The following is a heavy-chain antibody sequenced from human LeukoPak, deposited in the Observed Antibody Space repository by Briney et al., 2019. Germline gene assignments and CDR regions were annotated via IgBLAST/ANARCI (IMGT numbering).Heavy chain of an antibody. CDR2: IKQDGSEK. J-gene: IGHJ6*03. CDR3: ARVRLGWVLIAAAEGLDYYYMDV. CDR1: GFTFSSYW. V-gene: IGHV3-7*01. D-gene: IGHD6-13*01. Sequence: PGGSLRLSCAASGFTFSSYWMSWVRQAPGKGLEWVANIKQDGSEKYYVDSVKGRFTISRDNAKNSLYLQMNSLRAEDTAVYYCARVRLGWVLIAAAEGLDYYYMDVWGKGTTVTVSS.